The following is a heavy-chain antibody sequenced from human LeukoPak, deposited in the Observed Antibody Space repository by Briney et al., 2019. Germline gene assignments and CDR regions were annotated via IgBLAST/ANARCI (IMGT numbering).Heavy chain of an antibody. J-gene: IGHJ5*02. CDR3: ARDPDELRNWFDP. D-gene: IGHD1-7*01. Sequence: SETLSLTCTVSGYSISSGYYWGWTRQPPGKGLEWIGTIYHSGSTYYNPSLKSRVTISVDTSKNQFSLKLNSVTAADTAVYYCARDPDELRNWFDPWGQGTLVTVSS. V-gene: IGHV4-38-2*02. CDR1: GYSISSGYY. CDR2: IYHSGST.